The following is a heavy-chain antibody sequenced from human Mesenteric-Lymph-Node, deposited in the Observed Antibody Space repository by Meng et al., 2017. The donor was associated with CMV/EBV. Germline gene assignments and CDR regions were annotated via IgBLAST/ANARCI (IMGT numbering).Heavy chain of an antibody. CDR1: GFTFSDHY. CDR3: ARAMAGDYNDFWSGYYRRGAFDF. V-gene: IGHV3-11*01. J-gene: IGHJ4*02. CDR2: ISTSGGSI. D-gene: IGHD3-3*01. Sequence: GESLKISCAASGFTFSDHYMSWMRQAPGKGLEWGSYISTSGGSIYYAESVKGRFTISRDNAKNSLYLQLNSLRAEDTAVYYCARAMAGDYNDFWSGYYRRGAFDFWGQGTLVTVSS.